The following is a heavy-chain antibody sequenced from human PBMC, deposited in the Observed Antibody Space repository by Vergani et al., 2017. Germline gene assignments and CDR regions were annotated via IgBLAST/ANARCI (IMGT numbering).Heavy chain of an antibody. CDR1: GFTFSSYS. J-gene: IGHJ6*03. CDR3: ARDTGGYGDYVGYYYYFMDV. Sequence: VQLVESGGGLVKPGGSLRLSCAASGFTFSSYSMNWVRQAPGKGLEWVSSISSSSSYIYSADSVKGRFTISRDNAKNSLYLQMNSLRAEDTAVYYCARDTGGYGDYVGYYYYFMDVWGKGTTVTVSS. CDR2: ISSSSSYI. D-gene: IGHD4-17*01. V-gene: IGHV3-21*01.